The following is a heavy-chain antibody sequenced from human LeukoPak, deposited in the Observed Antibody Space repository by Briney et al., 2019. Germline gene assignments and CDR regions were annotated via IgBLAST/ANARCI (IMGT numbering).Heavy chain of an antibody. CDR1: GFTFSSYA. D-gene: IGHD3-16*01. CDR3: ARGSDPMAFGGAWWAFDI. Sequence: GGSLRLSCAASGFTFSSYAMSWVRQAPGKGLEWVSAISGSGGSTYYADSVKGRFTISRDNSKNTLYLQMNSLRAEDTAVYYCARGSDPMAFGGAWWAFDIWGQGTMVTVSS. CDR2: ISGSGGST. V-gene: IGHV3-23*01. J-gene: IGHJ3*02.